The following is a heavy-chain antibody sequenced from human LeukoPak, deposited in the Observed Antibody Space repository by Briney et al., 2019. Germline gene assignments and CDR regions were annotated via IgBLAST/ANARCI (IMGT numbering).Heavy chain of an antibody. CDR1: GGSISSYY. J-gene: IGHJ6*02. V-gene: IGHV4-59*01. CDR3: ARASPDNPRRLGYCSGGSCYSNNGGYYGMDV. CDR2: IYYSGST. D-gene: IGHD2-15*01. Sequence: SETLSLTCTVFGGSISSYYWSWIREPPGKGLEWIGYIYYSGSTNYNPSLKSRVTISVDTSKNQFSLKLSSVTAADTAVYYCARASPDNPRRLGYCSGGSCYSNNGGYYGMDVWGQGTTVTVSS.